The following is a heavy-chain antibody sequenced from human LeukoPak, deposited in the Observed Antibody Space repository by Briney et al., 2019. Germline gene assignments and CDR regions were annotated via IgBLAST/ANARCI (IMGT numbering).Heavy chain of an antibody. CDR2: INPNSGGT. J-gene: IGHJ3*02. CDR3: ARIGLPSGSYYSGAFDI. CDR1: GYTFTGYY. Sequence: ASVKVSCKASGYTFTGYYMHWVRQAPGQGLEWMGWINPNSGGTNYAQKFQGRVTMTRDTSISTAYMELCRLRSDDTAVYYCARIGLPSGSYYSGAFDIWGQGTMVTVSS. V-gene: IGHV1-2*02. D-gene: IGHD1-26*01.